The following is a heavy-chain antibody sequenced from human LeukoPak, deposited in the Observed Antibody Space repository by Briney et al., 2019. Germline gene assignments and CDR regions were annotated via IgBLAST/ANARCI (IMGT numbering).Heavy chain of an antibody. J-gene: IGHJ3*02. Sequence: PGGSLRLSCAASGFTFSSYSMNWVRQAPGKGLEWVSYISSSSSTIYYADSVKGRFTISRDNAKNSLYLQMNSLRAEDTAVYYCARAVLLWFGESPSGAFDIWGQGTMVTVSS. CDR2: ISSSSSTI. CDR1: GFTFSSYS. V-gene: IGHV3-48*01. D-gene: IGHD3-10*01. CDR3: ARAVLLWFGESPSGAFDI.